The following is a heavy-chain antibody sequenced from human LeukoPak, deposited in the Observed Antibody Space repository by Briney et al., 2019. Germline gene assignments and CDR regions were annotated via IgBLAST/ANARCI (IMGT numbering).Heavy chain of an antibody. V-gene: IGHV5-51*01. CDR3: ARQEAALNDAFDI. J-gene: IGHJ3*02. Sequence: GESLKISCKGSGYSFTSYWIGWVRQMPGKGLEWMGIIYPGDSDTRYSPSFQGQVTISADKSISTAYLQWSSLKASDTAMYYCARQEAALNDAFDIWGQGTMVTVSS. D-gene: IGHD6-6*01. CDR2: IYPGDSDT. CDR1: GYSFTSYW.